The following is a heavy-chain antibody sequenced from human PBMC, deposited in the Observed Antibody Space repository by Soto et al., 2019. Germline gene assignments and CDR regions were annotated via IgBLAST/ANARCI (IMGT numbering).Heavy chain of an antibody. J-gene: IGHJ6*02. CDR1: GGSITTSDYS. Sequence: NPSETLSLTCAVSGGSITTSDYSWSWIRHPPGRGLEWIGSIYHTGTTHYIPSLKSRVTMSLDKSKNQFSLDLTSMTAADTAVYYCVRERTIFGVAPGGGVDVWGRGTTVTVSS. CDR2: IYHTGTT. D-gene: IGHD3-3*01. CDR3: VRERTIFGVAPGGGVDV. V-gene: IGHV4-30-2*01.